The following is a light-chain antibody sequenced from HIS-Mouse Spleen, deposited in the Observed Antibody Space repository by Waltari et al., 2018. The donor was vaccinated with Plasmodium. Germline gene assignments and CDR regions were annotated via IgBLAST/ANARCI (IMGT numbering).Light chain of an antibody. CDR3: QAWDSSTVV. J-gene: IGLJ2*01. V-gene: IGLV3-1*01. Sequence: SYELTQPPSVSVSPGQTARITCSGDAFPKKSAYWYQPKSGQAPVLVIYQDSKRPSGIPERFSGSNSGNTATLTISGTQAMDEADYYCQAWDSSTVVFGGGTKLTVL. CDR1: AFPKKS. CDR2: QDS.